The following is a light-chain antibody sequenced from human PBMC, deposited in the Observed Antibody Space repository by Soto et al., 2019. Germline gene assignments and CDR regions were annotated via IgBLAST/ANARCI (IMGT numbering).Light chain of an antibody. CDR2: GAS. CDR1: QSISSH. Sequence: IVLTQSPATLSLSPGERATLSCRASQSISSHLAWYQQKPGQAPRLLIYGASNRATGIPARFSGSGSGTDFTLTISSLEPEDFAVYYCQQRINWPLTFGGGTKAEIK. CDR3: QQRINWPLT. V-gene: IGKV3-11*01. J-gene: IGKJ4*01.